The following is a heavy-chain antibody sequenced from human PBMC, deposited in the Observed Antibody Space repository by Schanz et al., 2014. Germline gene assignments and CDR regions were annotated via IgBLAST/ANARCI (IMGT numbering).Heavy chain of an antibody. CDR3: ARGYGDSPTDF. J-gene: IGHJ4*02. D-gene: IGHD4-17*01. V-gene: IGHV1-69*09. CDR1: GYNITSND. Sequence: QVHLVQSGAEVKKPGASVKVSCKASGYNITSNDVTWVRQAPGQGLEWMGRIIPILGIANYAQKFQGRVTITADRSTSTAYMELSSLRSEDTAVYYCARGYGDSPTDFWGQGTLVTVSS. CDR2: IIPILGIA.